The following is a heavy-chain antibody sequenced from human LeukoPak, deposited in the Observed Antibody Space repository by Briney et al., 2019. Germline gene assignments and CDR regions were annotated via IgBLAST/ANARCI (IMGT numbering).Heavy chain of an antibody. V-gene: IGHV3-30*02. D-gene: IGHD3-10*01. CDR3: AKDLFGTMVRGVHV. CDR2: IRYDGINK. CDR1: GFTFSSYG. Sequence: PGGSLRLSCAASGFTFSSYGIHWVRQAPGKGLEWVAFIRYDGINKYYADSVKGRFSISRDNSKDTLYLQMNSLRPEDTAVYYCAKDLFGTMVRGVHVWGQGTLVTVSS. J-gene: IGHJ4*02.